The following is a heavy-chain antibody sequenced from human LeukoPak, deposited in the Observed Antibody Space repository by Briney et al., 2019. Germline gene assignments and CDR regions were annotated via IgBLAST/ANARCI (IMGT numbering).Heavy chain of an antibody. J-gene: IGHJ4*02. Sequence: PGGSLRLSCAASGLTFSSYDMNWVRRAPGKGLEWVSGISGSGGRTYYADSVKGRFTISRDDSKNTLYLQMNSLRAEDTAVYYCAKISSYCGGDCFSPRPDDYWGQGTLVTVSS. D-gene: IGHD2-21*01. V-gene: IGHV3-23*01. CDR3: AKISSYCGGDCFSPRPDDY. CDR2: ISGSGGRT. CDR1: GLTFSSYD.